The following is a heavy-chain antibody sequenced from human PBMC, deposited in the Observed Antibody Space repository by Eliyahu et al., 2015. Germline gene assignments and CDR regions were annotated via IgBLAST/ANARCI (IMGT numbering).Heavy chain of an antibody. D-gene: IGHD2-15*01. CDR3: ASSVSVVVVAALRPGAFDI. CDR2: IYPGDSDT. Sequence: EVQLVQSGAEVKKPGESLKISCKGSGYXFSTYWXGWVRQMPGKALEWMGIIYPGDSDTRYSPSFQGQVTISADRSINTAYLQWSSLKASDTAMYYCASSVSVVVVAALRPGAFDIWGQGTMVTVSS. J-gene: IGHJ3*02. V-gene: IGHV5-51*01. CDR1: GYXFSTYW.